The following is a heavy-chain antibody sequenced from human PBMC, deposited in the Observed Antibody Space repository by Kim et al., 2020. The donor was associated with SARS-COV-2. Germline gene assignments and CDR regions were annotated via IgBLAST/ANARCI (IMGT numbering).Heavy chain of an antibody. J-gene: IGHJ3*01. Sequence: DSDTGYSPSFQGQVTISADKSISTAYLQWSSLKASDTAMYYCARLAEYSDWGQGTMVTVSS. CDR3: ARLAEYSD. CDR2: DSDT. D-gene: IGHD5-12*01. V-gene: IGHV5-51*01.